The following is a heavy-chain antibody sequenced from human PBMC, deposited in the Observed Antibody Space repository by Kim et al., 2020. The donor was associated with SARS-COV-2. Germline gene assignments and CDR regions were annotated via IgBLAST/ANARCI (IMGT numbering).Heavy chain of an antibody. J-gene: IGHJ4*02. CDR1: GGSISSSSYY. CDR2: IYYSGST. V-gene: IGHV4-39*07. Sequence: SETLSLTCTVSGGSISSSSYYWGWIRQPPGKGLEWIGSIYYSGSTYYNPSLKSRVTISVDTSKNQFSLKLSSVTAADTAVYYCARDTPVEYYFDYWGQGTLVTVSS. CDR3: ARDTPVEYYFDY.